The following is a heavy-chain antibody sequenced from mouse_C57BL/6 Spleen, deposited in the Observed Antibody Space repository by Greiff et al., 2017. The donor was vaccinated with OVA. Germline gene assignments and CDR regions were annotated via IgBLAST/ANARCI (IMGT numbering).Heavy chain of an antibody. D-gene: IGHD2-1*01. J-gene: IGHJ4*01. CDR3: ASRGNYYGNPHAMDY. CDR1: GYTFTDYY. Sequence: EVQLQQSGPELVKPGASVKIPCKASGYTFTDYYMDWVKQSHGKSLEWIGDINPNNGGTNYNQKFKGKATLTVDKSSSTAYMELRSLTSEDTAVYFCASRGNYYGNPHAMDYWGQGTSVTVSS. CDR2: INPNNGGT. V-gene: IGHV1-18*01.